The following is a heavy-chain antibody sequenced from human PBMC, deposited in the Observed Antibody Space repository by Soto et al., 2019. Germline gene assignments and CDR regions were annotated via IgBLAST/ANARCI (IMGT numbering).Heavy chain of an antibody. CDR1: GFTVSSNY. CDR3: ARGVSSSPTSWFDP. CDR2: IYSGGST. J-gene: IGHJ5*02. D-gene: IGHD6-6*01. Sequence: LRLSCAASGFTVSSNYMSWVRQAPGKGLEWVSVIYSGGSTYYADSVKGRFTISRDNSKNTLYLQMNSLRAEDTAVYYCARGVSSSPTSWFDPWGQGTLVTVSS. V-gene: IGHV3-53*01.